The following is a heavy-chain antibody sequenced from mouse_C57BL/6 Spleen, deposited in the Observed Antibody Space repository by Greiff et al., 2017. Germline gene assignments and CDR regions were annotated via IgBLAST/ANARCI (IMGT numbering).Heavy chain of an antibody. CDR2: IYPGSGST. Sequence: QVQLQQSGAELVKPGASVKMSCKASGYTFTSYWITWVKQRPGQGLEWIGDIYPGSGSTNYNEKFKSKATLTVDTSSSTAYMQLSSLTSEDSAVYYCASQDDYDAWFAYWGQGTLVTVSA. CDR3: ASQDDYDAWFAY. CDR1: GYTFTSYW. D-gene: IGHD2-4*01. J-gene: IGHJ3*01. V-gene: IGHV1-55*01.